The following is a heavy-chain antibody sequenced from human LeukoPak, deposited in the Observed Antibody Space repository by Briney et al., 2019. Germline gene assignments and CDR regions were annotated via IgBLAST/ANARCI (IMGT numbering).Heavy chain of an antibody. Sequence: ASVKVSCKASGYTFTSYGISWVRQAPGQGLEWMGWISAYNGNTNYAQKLQGRVTMTTDTSTSTAYMELRSLRSDDTAVYYCARDAPYYYDSSDYYRNAFDIWGQGTMVTVSS. CDR3: ARDAPYYYDSSDYYRNAFDI. V-gene: IGHV1-18*01. J-gene: IGHJ3*02. CDR2: ISAYNGNT. D-gene: IGHD3-22*01. CDR1: GYTFTSYG.